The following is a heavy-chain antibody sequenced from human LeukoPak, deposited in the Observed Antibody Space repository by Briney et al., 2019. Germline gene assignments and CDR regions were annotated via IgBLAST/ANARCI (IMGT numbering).Heavy chain of an antibody. CDR3: ATSDSGSIFGVVISF. Sequence: SETLSLTCAVSGYSISSGYYWGWIRQSPGKGLEWIGSISHGGSAYYTPSLRSRVTMSVDTSKNQFFLKLSSVTAADTGVYYCATSDSGSIFGVVISFWGQGTLVTVSS. J-gene: IGHJ4*02. CDR2: ISHGGSA. CDR1: GYSISSGYY. V-gene: IGHV4-38-2*01. D-gene: IGHD3-3*01.